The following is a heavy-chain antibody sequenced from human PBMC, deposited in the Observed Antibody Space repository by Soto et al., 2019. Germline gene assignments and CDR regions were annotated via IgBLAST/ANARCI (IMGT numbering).Heavy chain of an antibody. V-gene: IGHV1-24*01. CDR1: GYTLTELS. CDR3: ATEDIVVVPAAIRVLDI. D-gene: IGHD2-2*01. CDR2: FDPEDGET. J-gene: IGHJ3*02. Sequence: ASVKVSCKVSGYTLTELSMHWVRQAPGKGLEWMGGFDPEDGETIYAQKFQGRVTMTEDTSTDTAYMELSSLRSEDTAVYYCATEDIVVVPAAIRVLDIWGQGTMVTRLL.